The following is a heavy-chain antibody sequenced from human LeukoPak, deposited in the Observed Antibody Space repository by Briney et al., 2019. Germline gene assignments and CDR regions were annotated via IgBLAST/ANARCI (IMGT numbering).Heavy chain of an antibody. D-gene: IGHD5-24*01. V-gene: IGHV5-51*01. Sequence: GESLKISCKGSGYSFTSYWIGWVRQMPGKGLEWMGIIYPGYSDTRYSPSFQGQVTISADKSISTAYLQWSSVKASDTAMYYCARRRLATINWFDPWGQGTLVTVPS. CDR3: ARRRLATINWFDP. CDR2: IYPGYSDT. CDR1: GYSFTSYW. J-gene: IGHJ5*02.